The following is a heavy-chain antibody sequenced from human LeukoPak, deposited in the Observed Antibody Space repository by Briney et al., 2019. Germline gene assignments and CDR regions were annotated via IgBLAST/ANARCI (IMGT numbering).Heavy chain of an antibody. CDR3: ARDRYRNNWYIDF. CDR2: TYFRSKWYT. CDR1: GYSVSSDSAA. J-gene: IGHJ4*02. Sequence: SQTLSLTCPISGYSVSSDSAAWNWMGQSPSRGLEWLGWTYFRSKWYTDYAVSVESRINISPDTTKNQLILQLNSVTPEDTAVYYCARDRYRNNWYIDFWGQGTLVTVSS. D-gene: IGHD1-1*01. V-gene: IGHV6-1*01.